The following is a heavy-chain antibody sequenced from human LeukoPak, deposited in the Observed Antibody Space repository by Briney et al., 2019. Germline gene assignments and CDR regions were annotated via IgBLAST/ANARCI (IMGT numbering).Heavy chain of an antibody. V-gene: IGHV3-30*02. CDR2: IRYDGSNK. D-gene: IGHD2-2*01. Sequence: GGSLRLSCAASGFTFSSYGMPWVRQAPGKGLEWVAFIRYDGSNKYYADSVKGRFTISRDNSKNTLYLQMNSLRAEDTAVYYCAKDGSAIPDYYYYMDVWGKGTTVTVSS. CDR1: GFTFSSYG. CDR3: AKDGSAIPDYYYYMDV. J-gene: IGHJ6*03.